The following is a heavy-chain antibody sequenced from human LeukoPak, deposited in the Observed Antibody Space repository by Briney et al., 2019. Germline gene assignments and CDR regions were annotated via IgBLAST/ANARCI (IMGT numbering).Heavy chain of an antibody. CDR2: ISSSSSYI. D-gene: IGHD4-17*01. CDR3: ARDSHDYGDYVSFDY. Sequence: NPGGSLRLSCAASGFTFSSYSMNWVRQAPGKGLEWVSSISSSSSYIYYADSVKGRFTISRDNAKNSLYLQMNSLRAEDTAVYYCARDSHDYGDYVSFDYWGQGTRVTVSS. J-gene: IGHJ4*02. CDR1: GFTFSSYS. V-gene: IGHV3-21*01.